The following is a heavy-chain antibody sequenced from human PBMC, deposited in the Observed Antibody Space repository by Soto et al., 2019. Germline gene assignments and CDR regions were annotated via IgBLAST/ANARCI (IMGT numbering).Heavy chain of an antibody. CDR3: VRAFQRSSWPFDY. Sequence: SETLALSFAVSDGHISNNNWWSWVRQPPGKGLEWIGEIYHSGITNYNPSLKSRVTISVDKSKNQLSLKLNSVTAADTAMYYCVRAFQRSSWPFDYWGQGTLVTSPQ. D-gene: IGHD6-13*01. J-gene: IGHJ4*02. CDR2: IYHSGIT. V-gene: IGHV4-4*02. CDR1: DGHISNNNW.